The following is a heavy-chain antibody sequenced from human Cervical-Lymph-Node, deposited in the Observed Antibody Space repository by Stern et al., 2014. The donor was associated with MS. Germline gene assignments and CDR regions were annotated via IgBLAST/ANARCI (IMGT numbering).Heavy chain of an antibody. D-gene: IGHD3-16*01. CDR2: ISYDGSTK. CDR1: GFTFSSYG. J-gene: IGHJ4*02. Sequence: VQLVESGGGVVQPGRSLRLSCAASGFTFSSYGMHWVRQAPGKGLEWVAGISYDGSTKYYADSVKGRYTISRDKSKYTLYLQLNSLRAEDTALYYGAKDGSYVDYWGQGTLVTVSS. CDR3: AKDGSYVDY. V-gene: IGHV3-30*18.